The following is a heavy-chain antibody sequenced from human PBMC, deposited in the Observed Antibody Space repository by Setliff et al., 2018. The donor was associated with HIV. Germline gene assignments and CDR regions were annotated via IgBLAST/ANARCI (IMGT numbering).Heavy chain of an antibody. V-gene: IGHV4-39*07. CDR1: SGSIGSNYY. D-gene: IGHD3-10*01. CDR3: ARGAPYGSGRHRWNS. J-gene: IGHJ4*02. CDR2: VHFGGST. Sequence: PSETLSLTCSVSSGSIGSNYYWGWVRRPPGKGLEWIGNVHFGGSTYYNPSLDSRVTISVDTSKNKFSLRLTSVTAADTALYYCARGAPYGSGRHRWNSWGQGTLVTVSS.